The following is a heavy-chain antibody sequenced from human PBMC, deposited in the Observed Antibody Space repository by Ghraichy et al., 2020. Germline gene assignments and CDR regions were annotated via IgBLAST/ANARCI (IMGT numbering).Heavy chain of an antibody. J-gene: IGHJ4*02. V-gene: IGHV3-7*01. Sequence: GESPNISCAASGFTFSASWMSWVRQVPGKGLEWVANIKQDGSAQNYVDSVRGRFTISRDNAKSSLFLQMDSLRVEDTALYYCARGGGNFDLWGQGSLVTVSS. CDR1: GFTFSASW. CDR3: ARGGGNFDL. D-gene: IGHD4-23*01. CDR2: IKQDGSAQ.